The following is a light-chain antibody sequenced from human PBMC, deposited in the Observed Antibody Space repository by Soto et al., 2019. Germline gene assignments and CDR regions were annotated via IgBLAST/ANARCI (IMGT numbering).Light chain of an antibody. CDR2: EVN. J-gene: IGLJ2*01. CDR1: SSDVGGYNY. CDR3: SSYAGSNNFVV. V-gene: IGLV2-8*01. Sequence: QSALTQPPSASGSPGHSVTLSCTGTSSDVGGYNYLSWYQQHPGKAPKLMIYEVNKRPSGVPDRFSGSKSGNTASLTVSGLQAEDEADYYCSSYAGSNNFVVFGGGTQLPVL.